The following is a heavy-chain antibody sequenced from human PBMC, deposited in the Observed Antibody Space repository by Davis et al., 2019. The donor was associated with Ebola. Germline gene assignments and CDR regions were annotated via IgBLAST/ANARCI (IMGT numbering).Heavy chain of an antibody. V-gene: IGHV3-23*01. Sequence: GESLKISCAASGFTFSSYAMSWVRQAPGKGLEWVSAISGSGGSTYYADSVKGRFTISRDNSKNTLYLQMNSLRAEDTAVYYCARFTVNDYWGQGTLVTVSS. J-gene: IGHJ4*02. CDR3: ARFTVNDY. CDR2: ISGSGGST. CDR1: GFTFSSYA. D-gene: IGHD4-17*01.